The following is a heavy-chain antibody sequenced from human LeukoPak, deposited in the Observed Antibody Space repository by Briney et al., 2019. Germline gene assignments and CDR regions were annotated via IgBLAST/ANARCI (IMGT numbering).Heavy chain of an antibody. CDR2: ISPSDNGI. CDR3: ARGKSGYCSGGSCRHYFDY. CDR1: GFTFSDYY. V-gene: IGHV3-11*01. J-gene: IGHJ4*02. Sequence: GGSLRLSCAASGFTFSDYYMSWIRPAPGKGLEWVSYISPSDNGIYYADSVEGRFTISRDNAKNSLYLQMNSLRAEDTAVYYCARGKSGYCSGGSCRHYFDYWGQGTLVTVSS. D-gene: IGHD2-15*01.